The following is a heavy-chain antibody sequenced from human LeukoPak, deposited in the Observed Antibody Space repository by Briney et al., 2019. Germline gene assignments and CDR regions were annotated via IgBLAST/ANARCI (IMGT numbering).Heavy chain of an antibody. CDR2: IYYSGST. V-gene: IGHV4-59*01. CDR3: ARGGWYPESFQH. Sequence: NTSETLSLTGTVSGGSISSYYWNWIRQPPGKGLEWIGYIYYSGSTNYNPSLKSRVTISVDTSKNQFSLKLSSVTAADTAVYYCARGGWYPESFQHWGQGALVTVSS. D-gene: IGHD6-19*01. J-gene: IGHJ1*01. CDR1: GGSISSYY.